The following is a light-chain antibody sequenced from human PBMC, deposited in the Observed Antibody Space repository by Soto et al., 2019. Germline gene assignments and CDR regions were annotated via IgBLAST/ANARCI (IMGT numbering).Light chain of an antibody. V-gene: IGLV3-21*02. CDR1: NIGSKS. CDR3: QVWDSSSDLRV. Sequence: SYELTQPPSVSVAPGQTARITCGGNNIGSKSVHWYQQKPGQAPVLVVYDDSDWPSGIPERFSGSNSGNTATLTISRVEAGDEADYYCQVWDSSSDLRVFGGGTKLTVL. CDR2: DDS. J-gene: IGLJ2*01.